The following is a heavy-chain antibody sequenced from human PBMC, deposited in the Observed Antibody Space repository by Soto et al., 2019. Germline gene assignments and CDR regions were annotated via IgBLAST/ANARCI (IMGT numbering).Heavy chain of an antibody. J-gene: IGHJ3*02. D-gene: IGHD1-26*01. CDR3: ARLMDPYSGPHLDI. Sequence: ASVKVSCKASGYTFTGYYIHWVRQAPGQGLEWMGWINPNTGGTNCAQKFQGRVTMTRDTSISTAYMELSTLKSDDAAVYYCARLMDPYSGPHLDIWGQGTMVTVSS. CDR1: GYTFTGYY. V-gene: IGHV1-2*02. CDR2: INPNTGGT.